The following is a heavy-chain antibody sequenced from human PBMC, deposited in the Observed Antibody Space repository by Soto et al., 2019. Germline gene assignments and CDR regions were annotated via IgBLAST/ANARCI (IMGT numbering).Heavy chain of an antibody. J-gene: IGHJ4*02. Sequence: AGGSLRLSCAASGFTFSSYARSWVRQAPGKGLEWVSAISGSGGSTYYADSVNGLFTISREYSKNTPYLQMYSLRAEDTAVYYCATDRAVVPAAIDYWGQGTLVTVSS. CDR1: GFTFSSYA. CDR2: ISGSGGST. D-gene: IGHD2-2*01. CDR3: ATDRAVVPAAIDY. V-gene: IGHV3-23*01.